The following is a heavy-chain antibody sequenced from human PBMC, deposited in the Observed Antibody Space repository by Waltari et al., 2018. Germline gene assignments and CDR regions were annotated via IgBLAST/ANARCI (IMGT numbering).Heavy chain of an antibody. CDR2: INVDGGYV. J-gene: IGHJ4*02. Sequence: EVQLVESGGGLVQPGGSLRLSCAASGFSFGDYWMHWVRQAPGKGLEWVSRINVDGGYVSYTDSVKGRFTISRDMSNNMLHLQMNNLRLDDSGTYYCATARDEDTAMVFFDNWGQGTLVSVSS. D-gene: IGHD5-18*01. V-gene: IGHV3-74*01. CDR3: ATARDEDTAMVFFDN. CDR1: GFSFGDYW.